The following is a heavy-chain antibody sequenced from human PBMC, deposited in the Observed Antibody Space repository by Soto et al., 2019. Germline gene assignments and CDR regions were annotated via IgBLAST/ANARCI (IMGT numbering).Heavy chain of an antibody. Sequence: QVHLVQSGAEAKPPGSSVKVSCKASGITLTRVAISWVRQAPGQGLEWMGGIIPLLNFSKAAQMFQGRVTLTADESTGTAYMELSSLRYDDTAVYYCAKAGYNYVFLTGSMDVWGQGTTVTVSS. CDR1: GITLTRVA. J-gene: IGHJ6*02. CDR3: AKAGYNYVFLTGSMDV. CDR2: IIPLLNFS. D-gene: IGHD3-9*01. V-gene: IGHV1-69*01.